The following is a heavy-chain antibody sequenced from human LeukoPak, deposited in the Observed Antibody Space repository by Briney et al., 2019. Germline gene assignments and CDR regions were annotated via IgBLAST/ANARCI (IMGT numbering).Heavy chain of an antibody. Sequence: GGSLRLSCAASGFTFSTSWMSWVRQAPGKGLERVANIKQDGSEKYYVDSMKGRFTISRDNARNSLYLQMNSLRADDTAMYYCARVGAAGLDYWGQGTLVTVSS. D-gene: IGHD6-13*01. CDR2: IKQDGSEK. J-gene: IGHJ4*02. CDR1: GFTFSTSW. V-gene: IGHV3-7*03. CDR3: ARVGAAGLDY.